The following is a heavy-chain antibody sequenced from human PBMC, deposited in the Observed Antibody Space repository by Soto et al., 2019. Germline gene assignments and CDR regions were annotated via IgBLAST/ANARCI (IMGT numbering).Heavy chain of an antibody. CDR1: GGTFSSYA. V-gene: IGHV1-69*13. CDR3: ARAADDFWSGYWLPSYYYYGMDV. J-gene: IGHJ6*02. D-gene: IGHD3-3*01. Sequence: ASVKVSCKASGGTFSSYAISWVRQAPGQGLEWMGGIIPIFGTANYAQKFQGRVTITADGSTSTAYMELSSLRSEDTAVYYCARAADDFWSGYWLPSYYYYGMDVWGQGTTVTVSS. CDR2: IIPIFGTA.